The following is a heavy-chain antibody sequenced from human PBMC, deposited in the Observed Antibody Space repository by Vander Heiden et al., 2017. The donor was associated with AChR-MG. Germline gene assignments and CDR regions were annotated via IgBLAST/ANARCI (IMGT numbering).Heavy chain of an antibody. CDR2: IKSKTDGGTT. J-gene: IGHJ5*02. CDR1: GFTFSNAW. V-gene: IGHV3-15*01. Sequence: EVQLVESGGGLVKPGGSLRLSCAASGFTFSNAWMSWVRQAPGTGLEWVGRIKSKTDGGTTDYAAPVKGRFTISRDDSKNTLYLQMNSLKTEDTAVYYCTTDEFYYGSGGWFDPWGQGTLVTVSS. D-gene: IGHD3-10*01. CDR3: TTDEFYYGSGGWFDP.